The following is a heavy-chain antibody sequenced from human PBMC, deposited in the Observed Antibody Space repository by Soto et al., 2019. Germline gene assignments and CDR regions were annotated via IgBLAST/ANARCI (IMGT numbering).Heavy chain of an antibody. CDR1: GYTFTSYG. J-gene: IGHJ6*02. V-gene: IGHV1-18*01. CDR3: ARPLYSGSYYYYYGMDV. D-gene: IGHD1-26*01. CDR2: ISAYNGNT. Sequence: ASVKVSCKASGYTFTSYGISWVRQAPGQGLEWMGWISAYNGNTNYAQKLQGRVTMTTDTSTSTAYMELRSLRSDDTAVYYCARPLYSGSYYYYYGMDVWGQGTTVTV.